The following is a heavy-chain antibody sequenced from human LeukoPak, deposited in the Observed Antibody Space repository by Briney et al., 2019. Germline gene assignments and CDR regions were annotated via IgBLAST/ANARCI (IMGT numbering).Heavy chain of an antibody. Sequence: SVKVSCKASGGTFSSYAISWVRQAPGQGLEWMGGIIPIFGTANYAQKFQGRVTITADESTSTAYMELSSLRSEDTAVYYCARDWLLRYSEGGFDYWGQGTLVTVSS. J-gene: IGHJ4*02. CDR3: ARDWLLRYSEGGFDY. CDR2: IIPIFGTA. D-gene: IGHD3-9*01. CDR1: GGTFSSYA. V-gene: IGHV1-69*01.